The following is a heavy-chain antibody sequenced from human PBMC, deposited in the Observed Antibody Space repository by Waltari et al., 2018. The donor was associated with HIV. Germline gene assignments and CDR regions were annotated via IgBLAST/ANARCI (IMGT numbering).Heavy chain of an antibody. CDR3: ARHMISERGSYDILTGFDY. Sequence: QLQLQEPGPGLVTPSETLSLTCSFSAGSISTSSFSCAWIRQAPGKGLEWIGSVYYTGSTFYNPSLESRLSVSVDTSKKEVSLRLSSVTAADTAVYYCARHMISERGSYDILTGFDYWGQGTLVTVSS. CDR2: VYYTGST. J-gene: IGHJ4*02. D-gene: IGHD3-9*01. V-gene: IGHV4-39*01. CDR1: AGSISTSSFS.